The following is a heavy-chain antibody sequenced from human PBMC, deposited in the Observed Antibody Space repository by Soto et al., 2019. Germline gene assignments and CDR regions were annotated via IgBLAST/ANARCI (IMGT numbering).Heavy chain of an antibody. J-gene: IGHJ4*02. D-gene: IGHD6-13*01. V-gene: IGHV3-21*01. Sequence: EVQLVESGGGLVKPGGSLRLSCAASGFTFSSYSMNWVRQAPGKGLEWVSSISSSSSYIYYADSVKGRITISRDNAKNSLYLQVNSLRAEDTAVYYCAREGIAAALDYWGQGTLVTVSS. CDR1: GFTFSSYS. CDR2: ISSSSSYI. CDR3: AREGIAAALDY.